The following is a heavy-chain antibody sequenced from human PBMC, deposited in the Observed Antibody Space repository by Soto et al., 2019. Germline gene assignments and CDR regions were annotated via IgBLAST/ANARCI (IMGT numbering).Heavy chain of an antibody. CDR3: ARANCVRCPFDL. Sequence: SETLSLTCNVSIDSMDDFYWNWIRQPPGKGLEWIGNIYYTGRTNYNPSLKSRLSISIETSRNQVSVTVKSVTAADTAVYFCARANCVRCPFDLWGQGTLVTVSS. CDR2: IYYTGRT. CDR1: IDSMDDFY. J-gene: IGHJ4*02. D-gene: IGHD2-21*01. V-gene: IGHV4-59*12.